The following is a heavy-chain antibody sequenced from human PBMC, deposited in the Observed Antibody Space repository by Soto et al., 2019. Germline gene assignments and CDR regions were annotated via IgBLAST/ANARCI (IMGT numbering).Heavy chain of an antibody. J-gene: IGHJ4*02. CDR3: ARDGKGAAYTHGPYYFDY. CDR1: GFPFSFYS. CDR2: ITSTSSAI. D-gene: IGHD2-21*01. Sequence: GGSLRLSCAASGFPFSFYSMNWVRQAPGKGLEWISYITSTSSAINYADTVRGRFTISRDNAMRSLFLHMNSLRDEDTAVYYCARDGKGAAYTHGPYYFDYWGQGALVTVSS. V-gene: IGHV3-48*02.